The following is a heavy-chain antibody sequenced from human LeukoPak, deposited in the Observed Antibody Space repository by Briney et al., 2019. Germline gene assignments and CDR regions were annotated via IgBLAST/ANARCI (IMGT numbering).Heavy chain of an antibody. CDR3: ARASGGYYNNWFDP. J-gene: IGHJ5*02. CDR1: GSPINSYY. D-gene: IGHD3-22*01. Sequence: SETLSLTCTVSGSPINSYYWSWIRQPPGKGLEWIGHIYYSGSTNYNPSLKSRVTISLDTSKNQFSLRLSSVTAADTAVYYCARASGGYYNNWFDPWGQGTLVTVSS. CDR2: IYYSGST. V-gene: IGHV4-59*01.